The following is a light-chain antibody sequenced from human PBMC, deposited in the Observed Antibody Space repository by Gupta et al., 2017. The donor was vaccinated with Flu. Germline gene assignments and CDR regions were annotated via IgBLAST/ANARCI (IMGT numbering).Light chain of an antibody. Sequence: QSALTQPRSVSGSPGQSVTISCTGTSSDIGGYNYVSWYQQHPGQAPKLMIYDVSQRPSGIPDRFSGSKSGNTASLTISGLQAEDEADYYCCSDAGSYTFWVFGGGTKLTVL. CDR3: CSDAGSYTFWV. J-gene: IGLJ3*02. V-gene: IGLV2-11*01. CDR2: DVS. CDR1: SSDIGGYNY.